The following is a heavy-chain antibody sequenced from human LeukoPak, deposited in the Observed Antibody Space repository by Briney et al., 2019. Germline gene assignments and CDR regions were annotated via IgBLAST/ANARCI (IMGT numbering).Heavy chain of an antibody. D-gene: IGHD2-2*01. CDR3: AHGAMYQLDY. CDR2: ISASGDST. CDR1: GFTFSTYA. V-gene: IGHV3-23*01. Sequence: GGSLRLSCAASGFTFSTYAMSWVRQAPGKGLEWVSPISASGDSTYYADSVRGRFTISGDNSKNTLFLQMNSLRAEDTAVYYCAHGAMYQLDYWGQGTLVTVSS. J-gene: IGHJ4*02.